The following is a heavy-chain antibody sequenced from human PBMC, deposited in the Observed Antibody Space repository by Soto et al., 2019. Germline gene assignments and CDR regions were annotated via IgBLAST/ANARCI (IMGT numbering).Heavy chain of an antibody. CDR2: IVPTLRLT. D-gene: IGHD1-26*01. Sequence: QVQLVQSGAEVKKPGSSLKVSCETSGGTYTIYTITWVRQAPGQGLQWMGRIVPTLRLTNYAQDFQGRLTITADTSMSTAHMELSNLTSEDTAVYYCATEKYGVGRVGVYTWCQGTLVTVSS. V-gene: IGHV1-69*08. CDR1: GGTYTIYT. CDR3: ATEKYGVGRVGVYT. J-gene: IGHJ5*02.